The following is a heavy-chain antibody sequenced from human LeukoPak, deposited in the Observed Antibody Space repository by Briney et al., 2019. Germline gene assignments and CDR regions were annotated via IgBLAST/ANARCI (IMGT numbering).Heavy chain of an antibody. D-gene: IGHD3-10*01. Sequence: SQTLSLTCAISGDRVSNNIAVWNCIGRSPARGLEWLGSTYYRSKWYNDYAVSVKMRITINPDRSKNQFSLQLNSVTPEDTAMYYCARSLSGRLDYWGQGTLVTVSS. J-gene: IGHJ4*02. CDR1: GDRVSNNIAV. V-gene: IGHV6-1*01. CDR2: TYYRSKWYN. CDR3: ARSLSGRLDY.